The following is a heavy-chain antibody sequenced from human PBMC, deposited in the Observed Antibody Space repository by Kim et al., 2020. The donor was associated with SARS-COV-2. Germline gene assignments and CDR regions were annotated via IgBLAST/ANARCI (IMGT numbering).Heavy chain of an antibody. CDR2: ISGRGGST. Sequence: GGSLRLSCAASGFTFSSYAMSWVRQAPGKGLEWVSAISGRGGSTYYEDSVKGRFTISIARYKNTLYLQMKIMRVEDTATDYYSCAFADP. CDR3: SCAFADP. CDR1: GFTFSSYA. V-gene: IGHV3-23*01. J-gene: IGHJ5*02.